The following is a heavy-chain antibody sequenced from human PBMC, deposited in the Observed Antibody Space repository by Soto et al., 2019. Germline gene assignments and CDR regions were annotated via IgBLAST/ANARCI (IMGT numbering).Heavy chain of an antibody. CDR2: IYHSGST. CDR3: ARGNYYGSGTLRFDP. V-gene: IGHV4-30-2*01. J-gene: IGHJ5*02. CDR1: GGSSSSDNYS. Sequence: TLSLTCAVSGGSSSSDNYSLSWIRQPPGKGLEWIGYIYHSGSTYYNPSLKSRVTISVDRSKSQLSLKLSSVTAADAAVYFCARGNYYGSGTLRFDPWGQGTLVTVSS. D-gene: IGHD3-10*01.